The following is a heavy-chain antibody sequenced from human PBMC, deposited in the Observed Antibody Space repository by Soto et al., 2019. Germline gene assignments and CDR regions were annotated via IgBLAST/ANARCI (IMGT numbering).Heavy chain of an antibody. V-gene: IGHV3-23*01. CDR2: LSGSGTST. Sequence: GGSLRRSCAASGFSFVNYAMNWVRQAPGKGLEWVSGLSGSGTSTYYADSVKGRFAISRDNSRDTLFLQMNSLTADDTAVYYCAKATTNGGWFNPFDSWGQGALLTVSS. D-gene: IGHD6-19*01. CDR3: AKATTNGGWFNPFDS. CDR1: GFSFVNYA. J-gene: IGHJ4*02.